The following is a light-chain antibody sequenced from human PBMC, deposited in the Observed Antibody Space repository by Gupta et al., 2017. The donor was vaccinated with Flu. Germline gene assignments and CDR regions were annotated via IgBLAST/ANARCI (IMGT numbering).Light chain of an antibody. J-gene: IGLJ2*01. Sequence: QSVLTQPPSASGTPGQRVPISCSGSSSNIGRYTVQWYQQFPGAAPKLLIHSDYQRPSGVPDRFSGSKSGASASLAISGLQSEDEARYFCSAWDDSLNGRVVFGGGTKLTVL. CDR2: SDY. CDR3: SAWDDSLNGRVV. V-gene: IGLV1-44*01. CDR1: SSNIGRYT.